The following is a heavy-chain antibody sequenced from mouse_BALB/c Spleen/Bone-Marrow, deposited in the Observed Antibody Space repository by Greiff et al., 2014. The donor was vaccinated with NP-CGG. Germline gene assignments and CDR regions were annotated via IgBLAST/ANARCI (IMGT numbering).Heavy chain of an antibody. V-gene: IGHV3-2*02. J-gene: IGHJ3*01. D-gene: IGHD2-4*01. CDR3: ARSSSYDYDVGFAY. Sequence: VQLKESGPGLVKPSQSLSLTCIVTGYSITRDYAWNWIRPFPGNKLEWMGYISYSGSTTYNPSLESRISITRDTSKNQFFLQLNSVTTEDTATYYCARSSSYDYDVGFAYWGQGTLVTVSA. CDR2: ISYSGST. CDR1: GYSITRDYA.